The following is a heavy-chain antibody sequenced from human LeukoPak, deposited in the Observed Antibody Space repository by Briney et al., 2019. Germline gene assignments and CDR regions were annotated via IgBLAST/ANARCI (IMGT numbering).Heavy chain of an antibody. CDR3: ARGHSDIVVVPAARPSLGLDY. Sequence: PSETLSLTCTVSGGSISSYYWSWIRQPPGKGLEWIGYIYYSGSTNYNPSLKSRVTISVDTSKNQFSLKLSSVTAADTAVYYCARGHSDIVVVPAARPSLGLDYWGQGTLVTVSS. J-gene: IGHJ4*02. CDR1: GGSISSYY. V-gene: IGHV4-59*12. CDR2: IYYSGST. D-gene: IGHD2-2*01.